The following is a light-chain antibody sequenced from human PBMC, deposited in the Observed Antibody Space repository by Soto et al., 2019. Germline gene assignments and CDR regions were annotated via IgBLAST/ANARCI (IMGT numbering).Light chain of an antibody. Sequence: DIVMTQSPLSLSVTPGESASISCRASQSLLQSNGYKYLDGYLQRPGQSPQLLIYLGSNRAHGVPDRFSSSGTGTDLTLKISSVEADDVGVYYCMQALQTPITFGQGTRLEIK. V-gene: IGKV2-28*01. CDR1: QSLLQSNGYKY. CDR3: MQALQTPIT. CDR2: LGS. J-gene: IGKJ5*01.